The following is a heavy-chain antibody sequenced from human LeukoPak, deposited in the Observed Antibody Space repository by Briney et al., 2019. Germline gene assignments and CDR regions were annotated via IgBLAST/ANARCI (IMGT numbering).Heavy chain of an antibody. J-gene: IGHJ4*02. CDR3: ARGGYDSSGYYFDY. CDR2: ISIGSSTI. D-gene: IGHD3-22*01. V-gene: IGHV3-48*01. CDR1: GFSSSTYS. Sequence: GGSLRLSCAASGFSSSTYSMNWVRQAAGKGLEWVSYISIGSSTIYYANSVRGRFTISRDNAKNSLYLQMNSLRAEDTAVYYCARGGYDSSGYYFDYWGQGTLVTVSS.